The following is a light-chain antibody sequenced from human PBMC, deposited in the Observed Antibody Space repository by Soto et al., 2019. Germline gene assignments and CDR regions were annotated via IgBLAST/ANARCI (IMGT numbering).Light chain of an antibody. Sequence: EIVLTQSPGTLSLSPGERATLSCRASQSVSRIYLAWYQHTPGQAPRLLIYGASSRATGIPDRFSGSGSGTDFALTISRLEPEDFAVYYCQQYGSSSWTFGRGTTVEIK. V-gene: IGKV3-20*01. J-gene: IGKJ1*01. CDR1: QSVSRIY. CDR3: QQYGSSSWT. CDR2: GAS.